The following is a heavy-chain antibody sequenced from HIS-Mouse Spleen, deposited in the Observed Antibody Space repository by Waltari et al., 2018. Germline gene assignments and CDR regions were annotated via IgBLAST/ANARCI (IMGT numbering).Heavy chain of an antibody. CDR3: ARDFHDFWSGYYGGDKKHDAFDI. CDR2: IYTSGCT. J-gene: IGHJ3*02. Sequence: QVQLQESGPGLVKPSETLSLTCTVSGGSISSYYWSLIRQPAGKGREWFGRIYTSGCTNYNPPLKSRVTMSVDTSKNQFSLKLSSVTAADTAVYYCARDFHDFWSGYYGGDKKHDAFDIWGQGTMVTVSS. V-gene: IGHV4-4*07. D-gene: IGHD3-3*01. CDR1: GGSISSYY.